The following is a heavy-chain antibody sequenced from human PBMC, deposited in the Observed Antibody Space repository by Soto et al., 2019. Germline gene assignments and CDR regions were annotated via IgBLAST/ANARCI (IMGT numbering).Heavy chain of an antibody. CDR3: ARGPAPNGSGSSVEYFQH. D-gene: IGHD3-10*01. CDR2: INHSGST. J-gene: IGHJ1*01. Sequence: ETLSLTCAVYGGSFSGYYWSWIRQPPGKGLEWIGEINHSGSTNYNPSLKSRVTISVDTSKNQFSLKLSSVTAADTAVYYCARGPAPNGSGSSVEYFQHWGQGTLVTVSS. CDR1: GGSFSGYY. V-gene: IGHV4-34*01.